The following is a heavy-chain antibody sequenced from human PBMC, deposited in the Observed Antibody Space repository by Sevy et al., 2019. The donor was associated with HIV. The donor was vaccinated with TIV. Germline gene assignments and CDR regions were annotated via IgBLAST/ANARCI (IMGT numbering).Heavy chain of an antibody. CDR1: GFTFSGSA. CDR2: IRSKTNNYAT. CDR3: TRRVGSTSEIDY. D-gene: IGHD2-2*01. V-gene: IGHV3-73*01. Sequence: GGSLRLSCAASGFTFSGSAMHWVRQAPGKGLEWVGRIRSKTNNYATEYGGLVKGRFTISRDDSKNKAYLQMNSLKIEDTAVYYCTRRVGSTSEIDYWGQGTLVTVSS. J-gene: IGHJ4*02.